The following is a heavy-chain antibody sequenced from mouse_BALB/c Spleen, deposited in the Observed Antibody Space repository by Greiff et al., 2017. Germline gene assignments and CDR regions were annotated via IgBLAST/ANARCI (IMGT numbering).Heavy chain of an antibody. D-gene: IGHD2-3*01. V-gene: IGHV1S81*02. Sequence: QVQLKQSGAELVKPGASVKLSCKASGYTFTSYWMHWVKQRPGQGLEWIGEINPSNGRTNYNEKFKSKATLTVDKSSSTAYMQLSSLTSEDSAVYYCARQRDGYFWFAYWGQGTLVTVSA. CDR2: INPSNGRT. CDR1: GYTFTSYW. J-gene: IGHJ3*01. CDR3: ARQRDGYFWFAY.